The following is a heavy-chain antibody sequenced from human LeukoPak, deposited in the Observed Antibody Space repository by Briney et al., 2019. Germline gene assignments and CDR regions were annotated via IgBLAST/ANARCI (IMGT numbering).Heavy chain of an antibody. J-gene: IGHJ4*02. Sequence: GGSLRLSCAASGFTFSSYSMNWVRQAPGKGLEWVSSISYSGSYIYYADSVKGRFTISRDNAQNSLYLQMNSLRADDTAVYYCVRDRGTYRPIDYWGQGTLVAVSS. CDR3: VRDRGTYRPIDY. V-gene: IGHV3-21*04. D-gene: IGHD1-26*01. CDR1: GFTFSSYS. CDR2: ISYSGSYI.